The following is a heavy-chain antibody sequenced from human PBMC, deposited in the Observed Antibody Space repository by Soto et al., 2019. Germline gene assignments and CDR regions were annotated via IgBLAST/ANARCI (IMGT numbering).Heavy chain of an antibody. J-gene: IGHJ3*02. CDR3: ARDSFKNRGTFDI. V-gene: IGHV3-30-3*01. CDR1: GFTFSSYA. Sequence: QVQLVESGGGVVQPGRSLRLSCAASGFTFSSYAMHWVRQAPGKGLEWVAVISYDGSNKYYADSVKGRFTISRDNSKNPLYLQMNSLRAEDTAVYYCARDSFKNRGTFDIWGQGTMVTVSS. CDR2: ISYDGSNK.